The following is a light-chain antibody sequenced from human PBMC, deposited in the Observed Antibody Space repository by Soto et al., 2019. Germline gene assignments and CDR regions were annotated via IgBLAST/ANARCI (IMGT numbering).Light chain of an antibody. CDR2: DAS. J-gene: IGKJ1*01. CDR1: QTIGSW. V-gene: IGKV1-5*01. CDR3: QQYNSYSGT. Sequence: DIQMTHSPSTLSASVGDRVTVTCRASQTIGSWLAWYQQKPGRAPKLLIFDASSLESGVPSRFSGNGSGTEFTLTISGLQPDDFASYYCQQYNSYSGTLGQGTKVDIK.